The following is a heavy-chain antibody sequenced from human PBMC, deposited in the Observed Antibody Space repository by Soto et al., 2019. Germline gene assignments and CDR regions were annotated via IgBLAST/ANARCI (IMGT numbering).Heavy chain of an antibody. CDR1: GGTFSSYT. D-gene: IGHD5-12*01. CDR2: IIPIFGTA. V-gene: IGHV1-69*12. CDR3: ARGNHRWLQLWYFDL. J-gene: IGHJ2*01. Sequence: QVQLVQSGAEVKKPWSSVTVSCKASGGTFSSYTISGVRQAPGQGLEWMGGIIPIFGTANYAQKFQGRVTITADESTSTAYMELRSLRSEDTAVYYCARGNHRWLQLWYFDLWGRGTLVTVSS.